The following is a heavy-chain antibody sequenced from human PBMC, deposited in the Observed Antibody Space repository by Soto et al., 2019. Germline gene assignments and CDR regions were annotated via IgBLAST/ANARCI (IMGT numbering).Heavy chain of an antibody. D-gene: IGHD3-9*01. Sequence: SETLSLTCTVTGGSFSSYYWSWIRQSPGKGLEWIGYIYDSGSTNYNPSLKSRVTISKETAKNQFSLKLSSVTAADTAVYYCAREVNFEWLSSQNWFDPWGQGTLVTVSS. V-gene: IGHV4-59*01. CDR1: GGSFSSYY. CDR2: IYDSGST. CDR3: AREVNFEWLSSQNWFDP. J-gene: IGHJ5*02.